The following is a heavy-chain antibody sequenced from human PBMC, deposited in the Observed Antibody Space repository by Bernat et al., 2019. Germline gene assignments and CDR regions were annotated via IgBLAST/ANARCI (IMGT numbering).Heavy chain of an antibody. CDR3: ASSARAEAAGLIDY. Sequence: EVQLAESGGGLIQPGGSLRLSCAASGFSVSSNFMSWVRPTPGRGPEWVSFIYSKGNTYHADSAKGRFAISRDTSNIVLSLRMNNLSAEDTAGYYSASSARAEAAGLIDYWGEGTLVTVSA. CDR2: IYSKGNT. CDR1: GFSVSSNF. J-gene: IGHJ4*02. D-gene: IGHD6-13*01. V-gene: IGHV3-53*01.